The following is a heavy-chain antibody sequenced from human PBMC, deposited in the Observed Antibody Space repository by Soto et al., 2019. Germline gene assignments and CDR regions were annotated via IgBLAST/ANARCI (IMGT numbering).Heavy chain of an antibody. CDR1: GFTFSSCS. CDR3: ARANYYGSPGDFDY. V-gene: IGHV3-48*01. CDR2: ISSSSSTI. D-gene: IGHD3-10*01. Sequence: PGGSLRLSCAASGFTFSSCSMNWVRQAPGKGLEWVSYISSSSSTIYYADSAKGRFTISRDNAKNSLYLQMNSLRAEDTAVYYCARANYYGSPGDFDYWGQGTLVTVSS. J-gene: IGHJ4*02.